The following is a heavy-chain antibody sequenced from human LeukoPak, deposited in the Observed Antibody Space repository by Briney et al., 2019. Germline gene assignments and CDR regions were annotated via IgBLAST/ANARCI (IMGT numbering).Heavy chain of an antibody. CDR1: GFTFSSYG. D-gene: IGHD6-13*01. Sequence: GRSLRLSCAASGFTFSSYGMHWVRQAPGKGLEWVAVIWYDGSNKYYADSVKGRFTISRDTSKNTLYLQMNSLRAEDTAVYYCARVEYSSSWYGHSFDYWGQGTLVTVSS. CDR3: ARVEYSSSWYGHSFDY. J-gene: IGHJ4*02. V-gene: IGHV3-33*01. CDR2: IWYDGSNK.